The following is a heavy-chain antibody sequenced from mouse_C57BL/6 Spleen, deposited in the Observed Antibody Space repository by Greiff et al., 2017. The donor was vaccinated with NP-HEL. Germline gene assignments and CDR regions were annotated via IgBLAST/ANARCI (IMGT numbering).Heavy chain of an antibody. CDR1: GFTFSDYY. D-gene: IGHD1-1*01. CDR2: INYAGSST. J-gene: IGHJ1*03. V-gene: IGHV5-16*02. CDR3: AGRGTTVVATNWYFDV. Sequence: EVMLVEPEGGLVQPGSSMKLSCTASGFTFSDYYMAWVRQVPEKGLEWVANINYAGSSTYYLDSLKSRFIFSIDNAKNILYLQMSSLKSEDTATYYCAGRGTTVVATNWYFDVWGTGTTVTVSS.